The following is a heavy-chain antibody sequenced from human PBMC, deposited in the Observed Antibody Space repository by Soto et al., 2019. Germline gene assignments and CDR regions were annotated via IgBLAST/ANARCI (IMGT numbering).Heavy chain of an antibody. CDR3: ARYSSGWYRFDYYYGMDV. V-gene: IGHV4-39*01. Sequence: QLQLQESGPGLVKPSETLSLTCTVSGGSISSSSYYWGWIRQPPGKGLEWIGSIYYSGSTYYNPSLKSRVTISVDTSKNQFSLKLSSVTAADTAVYYCARYSSGWYRFDYYYGMDVWGQGTTVTVSS. J-gene: IGHJ6*02. CDR2: IYYSGST. D-gene: IGHD6-19*01. CDR1: GGSISSSSYY.